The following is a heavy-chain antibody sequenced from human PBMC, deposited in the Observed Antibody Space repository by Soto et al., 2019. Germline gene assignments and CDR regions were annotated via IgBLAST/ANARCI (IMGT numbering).Heavy chain of an antibody. J-gene: IGHJ4*02. CDR2: ISGSGNYT. CDR1: GFTFSSYS. Sequence: SLRLSCAASGFTFSSYSMNWVRQVPGKGLEWVSSISGSGNYTHYADFLRGRFTISRDNAKTSLYLQMNSLRAEDTAVYYCAREGINNYNEYYFDSWGQGTVVTVSS. D-gene: IGHD4-4*01. CDR3: AREGINNYNEYYFDS. V-gene: IGHV3-21*01.